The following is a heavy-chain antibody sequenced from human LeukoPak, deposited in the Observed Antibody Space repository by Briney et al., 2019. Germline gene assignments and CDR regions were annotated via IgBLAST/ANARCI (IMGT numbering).Heavy chain of an antibody. J-gene: IGHJ5*02. CDR2: INHSEST. CDR3: ARWSSNYYDSSGRRFDP. Sequence: SETLSLTCALYAGSFSGYDWRWIRQPPGKGLEWIGEINHSESTNYNPSLKSRVTISVDTSKNQFSLKLTSVTAADTAVYYCARWSSNYYDSSGRRFDPWGQGTLVTVSS. D-gene: IGHD3-22*01. V-gene: IGHV4-34*01. CDR1: AGSFSGYD.